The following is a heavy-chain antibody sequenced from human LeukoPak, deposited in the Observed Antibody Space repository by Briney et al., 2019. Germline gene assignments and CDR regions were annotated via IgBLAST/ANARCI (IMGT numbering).Heavy chain of an antibody. J-gene: IGHJ3*02. CDR3: ARDDPRQWLTGDAFDI. CDR1: GYTFTSYY. V-gene: IGHV1-46*01. Sequence: ASVKVSCKASGYTFTSYYMHWVRQAPGQGLEWMGIINPSGGSTSYAQRFQGRVTMTRDTSTSTVYMELSSLRSEDTAVYCCARDDPRQWLTGDAFDIWGQGTMVTVSS. D-gene: IGHD6-19*01. CDR2: INPSGGST.